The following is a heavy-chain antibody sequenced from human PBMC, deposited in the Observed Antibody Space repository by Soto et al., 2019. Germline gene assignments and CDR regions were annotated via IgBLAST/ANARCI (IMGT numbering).Heavy chain of an antibody. Sequence: SETLSLTCTVSGGSISSGGYYWSWIRQHPGKGLEWIGYIYYSGSTYYNPSLKSRVTISVDTSKNQFSLKLSSVTAADTAVYYCARVVGAPPDYYYGMDVWGQGTTVTVSS. V-gene: IGHV4-31*03. J-gene: IGHJ6*02. CDR1: GGSISSGGYY. D-gene: IGHD1-26*01. CDR2: IYYSGST. CDR3: ARVVGAPPDYYYGMDV.